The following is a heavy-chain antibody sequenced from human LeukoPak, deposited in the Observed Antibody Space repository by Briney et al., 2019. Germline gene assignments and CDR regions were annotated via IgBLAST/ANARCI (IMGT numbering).Heavy chain of an antibody. CDR3: ARGYGDCDSPRDY. J-gene: IGHJ4*02. CDR1: GFTFSDYN. Sequence: GGSLRFSCEASGFTFSDYNMNWVRQAPGKGLEWDSSISTGSTYIYYADSVKGRFTISRDNAKNSLFLQMNSLRVEDTGMYYCARGYGDCDSPRDYWGQVTLVIVPS. CDR2: ISTGSTYI. D-gene: IGHD4-17*01. V-gene: IGHV3-21*06.